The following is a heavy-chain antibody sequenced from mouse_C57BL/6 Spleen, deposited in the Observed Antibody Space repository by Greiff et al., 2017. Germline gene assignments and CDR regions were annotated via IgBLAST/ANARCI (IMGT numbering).Heavy chain of an antibody. V-gene: IGHV3-6*01. CDR1: GYSITSGYY. J-gene: IGHJ2*01. CDR3: ARPAWAGVYFDY. Sequence: EVQLQESGPGLVKPSQSLSLTCSVTGYSITSGYYWNWIRQFPGNKLEWMGYISYDGSNNYNPSLKNRISITRDTSKNQFFLKLNSVTTEDTATYYCARPAWAGVYFDYWGQGTTLTVSS. D-gene: IGHD4-1*01. CDR2: ISYDGSN.